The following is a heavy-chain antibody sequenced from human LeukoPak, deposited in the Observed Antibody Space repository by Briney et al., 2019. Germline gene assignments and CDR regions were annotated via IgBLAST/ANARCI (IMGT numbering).Heavy chain of an antibody. CDR1: GYTFITYG. CDR2: IIPIFGTA. Sequence: SVKVSCKASGYTFITYGISWVRQAPGQGLEWMGGIIPIFGTANYAQKFQGRVTITADESTSTAYMELSSLRSEDTAVYYCARSRGWVPRLYYYYYMDVWGKGTTVTVSS. V-gene: IGHV1-69*13. J-gene: IGHJ6*03. CDR3: ARSRGWVPRLYYYYYMDV. D-gene: IGHD1-26*01.